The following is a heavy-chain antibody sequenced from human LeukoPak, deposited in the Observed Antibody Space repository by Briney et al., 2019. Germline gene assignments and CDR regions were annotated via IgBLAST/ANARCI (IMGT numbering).Heavy chain of an antibody. V-gene: IGHV4-59*01. CDR2: IYYSGST. D-gene: IGHD3-10*01. J-gene: IGHJ4*02. CDR3: ARGTYGSGSHYFDY. Sequence: SEILSLTCTVPGGSISSYYWSWIRQPPGKGLEWIGYIYYSGSTNYNPSLKSRVTISVDTSKNQFSLKLSSVTAADTAVYYCARGTYGSGSHYFDYWGQGTLVTVSS. CDR1: GGSISSYY.